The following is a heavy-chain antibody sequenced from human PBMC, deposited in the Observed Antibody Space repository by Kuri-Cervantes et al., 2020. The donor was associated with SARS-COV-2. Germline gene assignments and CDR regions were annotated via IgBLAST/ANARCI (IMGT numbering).Heavy chain of an antibody. V-gene: IGHV4-59*11. D-gene: IGHD1-26*01. CDR1: GASISSQY. Sequence: SETLSLTCAVSGASISSQYWSWIRQSPGKGLEWIGYVSYNGRTNYNPSLRSRVTISADTSKNQFSLKPSSVTAADTGVYYCARGVSGAYRSYKYYIGVWGNGTTVTVSS. CDR2: VSYNGRT. J-gene: IGHJ6*03. CDR3: ARGVSGAYRSYKYYIGV.